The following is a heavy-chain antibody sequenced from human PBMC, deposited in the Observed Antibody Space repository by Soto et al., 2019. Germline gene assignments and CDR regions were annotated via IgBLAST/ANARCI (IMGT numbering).Heavy chain of an antibody. CDR3: ARRFQYYDILTGYTDAFEI. D-gene: IGHD3-9*01. V-gene: IGHV3-23*01. CDR2: ISGSGGST. Sequence: GGSLRLSCAASGFTFSSYAMSWVRQAPGKGLEWVSAISGSGGSTYYADSVKGRFTISRDNSKNTLYLQMNSLRAEDTAVYYCARRFQYYDILTGYTDAFEIWGQGTMVTVSS. CDR1: GFTFSSYA. J-gene: IGHJ3*02.